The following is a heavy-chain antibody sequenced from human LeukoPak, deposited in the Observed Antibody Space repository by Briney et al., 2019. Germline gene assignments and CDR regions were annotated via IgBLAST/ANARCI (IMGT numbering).Heavy chain of an antibody. CDR1: GGSFSGYY. D-gene: IGHD1-26*01. Sequence: PSETLSLTCAVYGGSFSGYYWSWIRQPPEKGLEWIGEINHSGSTNYNPSLKSRVTISVDTSKNQFFLKLSSVTAADTAVYYCARGLLGDPRGAFDIWGQGTMVTVSS. J-gene: IGHJ3*02. V-gene: IGHV4-34*01. CDR3: ARGLLGDPRGAFDI. CDR2: INHSGST.